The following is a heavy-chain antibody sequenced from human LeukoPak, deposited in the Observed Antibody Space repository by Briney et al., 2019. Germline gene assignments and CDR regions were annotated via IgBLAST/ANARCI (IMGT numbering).Heavy chain of an antibody. D-gene: IGHD3-10*01. CDR1: GGSFSGYY. J-gene: IGHJ5*02. CDR3: ARGGSGYYGSGSYYKS. CDR2: INHSGST. V-gene: IGHV4-34*01. Sequence: SETLSLTCAVYGGSFSGYYWSWIRQPPGKGLEWIGEINHSGSTNYNPSPKSRVTISVDTSKNQFSLRLSSLTAADTAVYYRARGGSGYYGSGSYYKSWGQGTLVTVSS.